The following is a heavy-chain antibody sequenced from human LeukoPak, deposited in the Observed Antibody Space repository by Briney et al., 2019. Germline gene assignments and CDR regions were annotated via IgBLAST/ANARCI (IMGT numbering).Heavy chain of an antibody. J-gene: IGHJ4*02. D-gene: IGHD1-7*01. CDR1: GFTFSDYY. CDR2: ISSIGSTI. Sequence: GGSLRLSCAASGFTFSDYYMSWIRQAPGKGLEWVSYISSIGSTIYYADSVKGRFTISGDNAKNSLYLQMNSLRAEDTAVYYCARVAGTTVAVDYWGQGTLVTVSS. V-gene: IGHV3-11*01. CDR3: ARVAGTTVAVDY.